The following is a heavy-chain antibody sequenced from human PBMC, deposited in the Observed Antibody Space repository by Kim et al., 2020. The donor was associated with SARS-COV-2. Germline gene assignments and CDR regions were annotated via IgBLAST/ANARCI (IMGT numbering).Heavy chain of an antibody. CDR1: GSTFNTYY. J-gene: IGHJ4*02. CDR3: ARDHLRATWGFDY. CDR2: INPSGGGT. Sequence: ASVKVSCKASGSTFNTYYMHWVRQAPGQGLELMGIINPSGGGTTYAQNFQGRLTMTRDTSTSTVYMELSSLRSEDTAVYYCARDHLRATWGFDYWGQGTLVTVSS. V-gene: IGHV1-46*02. D-gene: IGHD3-16*01.